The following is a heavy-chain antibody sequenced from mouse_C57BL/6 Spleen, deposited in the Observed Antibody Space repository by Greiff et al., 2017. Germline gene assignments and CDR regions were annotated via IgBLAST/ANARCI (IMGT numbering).Heavy chain of an antibody. D-gene: IGHD2-4*01. CDR3: ARGNDYDGYAMDY. V-gene: IGHV1-55*01. CDR1: GYTFTSYW. J-gene: IGHJ4*01. Sequence: QVHVKQPGAELVKPGASVKMSCKASGYTFTSYWITWVKQRPGQGLEWIGDIYPGSGSTNYNEKFKSKATLTVDTSSSTAYMQLSSLTSEDSAVYYCARGNDYDGYAMDYWGQGTSVTVSS. CDR2: IYPGSGST.